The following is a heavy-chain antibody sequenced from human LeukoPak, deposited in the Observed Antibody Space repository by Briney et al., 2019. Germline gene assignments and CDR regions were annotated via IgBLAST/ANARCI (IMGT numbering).Heavy chain of an antibody. CDR3: ARDPSFWYRDGYNYFDY. CDR2: INPSGGST. Sequence: GASVKVSCKASGYTFTSYYMHWVRQAPGQGLEWMGIINPSGGSTSYAQKFQGRVTMTRDTSTSTVYVELSSLRSEDTAVYYCARDPSFWYRDGYNYFDYWGQGTLVTVSS. J-gene: IGHJ4*02. CDR1: GYTFTSYY. V-gene: IGHV1-46*01. D-gene: IGHD5-24*01.